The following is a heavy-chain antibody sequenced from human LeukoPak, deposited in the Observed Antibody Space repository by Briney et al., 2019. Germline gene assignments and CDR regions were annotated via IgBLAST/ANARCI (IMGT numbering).Heavy chain of an antibody. CDR2: INHSGST. J-gene: IGHJ3*02. V-gene: IGHV4-34*01. CDR3: ARTIVVVVAATPPPDTAMVTSAFDI. Sequence: PSETLSLTCAVYGGSSSGYYWSWIRQPPGKGLEWIGEINHSGSTNYNPSLKSRVTISVDTSKNQFSLKLSSVTAADTAVYYCARTIVVVVAATPPPDTAMVTSAFDIWGQGTMVTVSS. CDR1: GGSSSGYY. D-gene: IGHD2-15*01.